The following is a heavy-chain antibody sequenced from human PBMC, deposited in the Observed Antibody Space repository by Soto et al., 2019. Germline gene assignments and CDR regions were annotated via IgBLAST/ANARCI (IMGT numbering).Heavy chain of an antibody. D-gene: IGHD5-12*01. J-gene: IGHJ6*02. CDR3: ARDIRSYSGYDYGYYYGMDV. CDR1: GGSVSSGSYY. CDR2: IYYSGST. V-gene: IGHV4-61*01. Sequence: PSETLSLTCTVSGGSVSSGSYYWSWIRQPPGKGPEWIGYIYYSGSTNYNPSLKSRVTISVDTSKNQFSLKLSSVTAADTAVYYCARDIRSYSGYDYGYYYGMDVWGQGTTVTVSS.